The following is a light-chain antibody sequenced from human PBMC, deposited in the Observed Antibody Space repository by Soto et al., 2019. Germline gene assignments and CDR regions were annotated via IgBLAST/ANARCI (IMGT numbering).Light chain of an antibody. CDR1: QGISDH. CDR3: QKYNSVPYLT. V-gene: IGKV1-27*01. CDR2: AAS. J-gene: IGKJ4*01. Sequence: DIQMTQSPASLSASVGDRVTITCRASQGISDHLAWYQQKPGKVPKLLIYAASTLQSGVPSRFSGSGSGTDFTLTISSLQPEDVATYYCQKYNSVPYLTFGGGTKVEIK.